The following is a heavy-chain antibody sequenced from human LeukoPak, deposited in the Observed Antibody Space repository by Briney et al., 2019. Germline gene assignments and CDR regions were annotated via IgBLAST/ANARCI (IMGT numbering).Heavy chain of an antibody. D-gene: IGHD3-3*01. CDR1: GFTVSSNY. J-gene: IGHJ4*02. V-gene: IGHV3-53*01. Sequence: PGGSLRLSCAVSGFTVSSNYMSWVRQAPGKGLEWVSVIYSGGSTYYADSVKGRFTISRDNSKNTLYLQVNSLRAEDTAVYYCASSTYYDFWSGYYQGFDYWGQGTLVTVSS. CDR2: IYSGGST. CDR3: ASSTYYDFWSGYYQGFDY.